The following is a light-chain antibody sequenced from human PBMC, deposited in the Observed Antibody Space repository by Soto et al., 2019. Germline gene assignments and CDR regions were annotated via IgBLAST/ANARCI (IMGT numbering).Light chain of an antibody. CDR2: GNS. V-gene: IGLV1-40*01. J-gene: IGLJ1*01. Sequence: QSVLTQPPSVSGAPGQRVTISCTGSSSNIGAGYDVHWYQQLPGTAPKLLIYGNSNRPSGVPDRFSGSKSGTSASLAITGLQAEDEADYYCQSYDSSLSRVXGTGTKLTVL. CDR3: QSYDSSLSRV. CDR1: SSNIGAGYD.